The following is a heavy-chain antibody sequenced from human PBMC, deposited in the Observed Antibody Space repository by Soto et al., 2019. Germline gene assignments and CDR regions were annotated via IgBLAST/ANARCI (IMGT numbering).Heavy chain of an antibody. D-gene: IGHD3-3*01. CDR3: ARAYYDFWSGYYTGPNWFDP. V-gene: IGHV1-8*01. Sequence: ASVKVSCKASGYTFTSYDINWVRQATGQGLEWMGWMNPNSGNTGYAQKFQGRVTMTRNTSISTAYMELSSLRSEDTAVYYCARAYYDFWSGYYTGPNWFDPWGQGTLVTASS. CDR1: GYTFTSYD. CDR2: MNPNSGNT. J-gene: IGHJ5*02.